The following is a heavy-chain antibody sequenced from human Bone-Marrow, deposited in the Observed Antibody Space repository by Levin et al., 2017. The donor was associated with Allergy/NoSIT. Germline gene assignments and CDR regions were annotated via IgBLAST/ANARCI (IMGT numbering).Heavy chain of an antibody. V-gene: IGHV3-74*01. Sequence: GGSLRLSCAASGFTFSRYWMHWVRQAPGKGPVWVSRINSDGSSTDYADSVKGRFTVSRDNAKNTLFLQMNNLRVEDTAVYYCARATAVVFDAFDIWGQGTMVTVSS. CDR3: ARATAVVFDAFDI. CDR1: GFTFSRYW. CDR2: INSDGSST. D-gene: IGHD5-18*01. J-gene: IGHJ3*02.